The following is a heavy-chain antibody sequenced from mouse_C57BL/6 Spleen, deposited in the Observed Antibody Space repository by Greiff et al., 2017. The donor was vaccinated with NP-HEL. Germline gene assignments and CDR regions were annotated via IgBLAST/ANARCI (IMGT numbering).Heavy chain of an antibody. J-gene: IGHJ4*01. Sequence: QVQLQQPGAELVKPGASVKLSCKASGYTFTSYWMHWVKQRPGQGLEWIGMIHPNSGSTNYNEKFKSKATLTVDKSSSTAYMQLSSLTSEDSAVYYCARRVVYYAMDYWGQGTSVTVSS. V-gene: IGHV1-64*01. CDR3: ARRVVYYAMDY. CDR1: GYTFTSYW. CDR2: IHPNSGST. D-gene: IGHD1-1*02.